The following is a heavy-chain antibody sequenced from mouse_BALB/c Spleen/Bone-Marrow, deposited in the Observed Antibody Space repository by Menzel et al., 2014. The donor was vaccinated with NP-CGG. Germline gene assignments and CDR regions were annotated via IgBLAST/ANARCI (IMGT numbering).Heavy chain of an antibody. Sequence: EVKFQESGGGLVQPGGPLRLSCATSGSTFTDYYMSWVRQPPGKALEWLGFIRNKANGYTTEYSASVKGRFTISRDNSQSILYLQMNTLGAEDSATYYCARYGYDYFDYWGQGTTLTVSS. CDR1: GSTFTDYY. CDR2: IRNKANGYTT. CDR3: ARYGYDYFDY. J-gene: IGHJ2*01. D-gene: IGHD2-2*01. V-gene: IGHV7-3*02.